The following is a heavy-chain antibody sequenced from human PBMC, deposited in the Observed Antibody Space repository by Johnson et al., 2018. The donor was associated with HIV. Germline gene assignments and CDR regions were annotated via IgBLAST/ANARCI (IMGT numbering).Heavy chain of an antibody. J-gene: IGHJ3*02. CDR2: ISGSGGST. CDR3: AREIRITMIKGHGGVAFDI. V-gene: IGHV3-23*04. D-gene: IGHD3-22*01. Sequence: VQLVESGGGVVQPGRSLRLSCAASGFTFSSYAMSWVRQAPGKGLEWVSVISGSGGSTYSADSVKGRFTISRDNAKNSLYLQMNSLRAEDTALYYCAREIRITMIKGHGGVAFDIWGQGTMVSVSS. CDR1: GFTFSSYA.